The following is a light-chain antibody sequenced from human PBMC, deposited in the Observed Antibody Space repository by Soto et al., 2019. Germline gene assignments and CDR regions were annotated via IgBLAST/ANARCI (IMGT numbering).Light chain of an antibody. V-gene: IGLV4-69*01. CDR2: VNSDGSH. CDR1: SGHSNYA. CDR3: QTWGTGIRV. J-gene: IGLJ3*02. Sequence: QLVLTQSPSASASLGASVKFTCTLSSGHSNYAIAWHQQQPEKGPRYLMKVNSDGSHKKGDGIPDRFSGSSSGAERYLTISSLQSEDEADYYCQTWGTGIRVFGGGTKLTVL.